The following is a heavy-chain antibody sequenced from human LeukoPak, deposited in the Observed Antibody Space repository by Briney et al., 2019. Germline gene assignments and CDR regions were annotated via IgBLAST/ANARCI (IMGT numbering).Heavy chain of an antibody. CDR1: GGTFSSYA. J-gene: IGHJ4*02. D-gene: IGHD3-10*01. Sequence: GASVKVSCKASGGTFSSYAISWVRQAPGQGLEWMGRIIPILGIANYAQKFQSRVTITADKSTSTAYMELSSLRSEDTAVYYCARVRVYGNSTFDYWGQGTLVTVSS. CDR3: ARVRVYGNSTFDY. CDR2: IIPILGIA. V-gene: IGHV1-69*04.